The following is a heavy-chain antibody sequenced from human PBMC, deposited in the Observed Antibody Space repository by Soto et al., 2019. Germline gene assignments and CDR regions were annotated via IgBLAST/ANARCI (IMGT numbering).Heavy chain of an antibody. CDR1: GFTFRSYA. CDR2: ISYAGNNK. J-gene: IGHJ4*02. CDR3: ARDSDFGDYNFYFDY. V-gene: IGHV3-30-3*01. Sequence: LRLSCAASGFTFRSYAMHWVRQPPGKGLEWVAFISYAGNNKNYAESVKGRFTISRDNSKNTLYLQMNSLRVDDTAVYYCARDSDFGDYNFYFDYWGQGALVTVSS. D-gene: IGHD4-17*01.